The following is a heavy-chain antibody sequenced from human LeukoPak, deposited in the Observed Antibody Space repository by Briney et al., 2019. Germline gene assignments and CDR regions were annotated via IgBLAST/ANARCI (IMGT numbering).Heavy chain of an antibody. J-gene: IGHJ2*01. V-gene: IGHV3-74*01. CDR3: ARMDYYDSSGYPHWYFDL. D-gene: IGHD3-22*01. CDR2: SKSDGSST. CDR1: GFTFSNYW. Sequence: PGGSLRLFCAASGFTFSNYWMHWVRQAPGKGLVWVSRSKSDGSSTSYADSVKGRFTISRDNAKNTLYLQMNSLRAEDTAVYYCARMDYYDSSGYPHWYFDLWGRGTLVTVSS.